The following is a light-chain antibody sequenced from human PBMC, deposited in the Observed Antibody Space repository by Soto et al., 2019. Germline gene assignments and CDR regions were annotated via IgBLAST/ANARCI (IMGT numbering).Light chain of an antibody. CDR1: QSVSSS. J-gene: IGKJ1*01. V-gene: IGKV3-11*01. Sequence: DIELTQSPATLSLSLGERATISCRASQSVSSSLAWYQQKPGQAPRLLIYDASNGATGIPSRFSGSGSGTDFTLTISSLEPEDFAVYYCQQRSNLPRTFGQGTKVEIK. CDR2: DAS. CDR3: QQRSNLPRT.